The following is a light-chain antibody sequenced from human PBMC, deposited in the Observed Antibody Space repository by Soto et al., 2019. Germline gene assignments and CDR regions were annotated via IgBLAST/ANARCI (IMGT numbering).Light chain of an antibody. Sequence: EIVLTQSPGTLSLSPGERATLSCRASQSVSSYLAWYQQKPGQAPRLLIYDAPNRATGIPARFSGSGSGTDFTLTISSLEPEDFAVYYCQQRSNWPPITFGQGTRLEIK. J-gene: IGKJ5*01. V-gene: IGKV3-11*01. CDR3: QQRSNWPPIT. CDR2: DAP. CDR1: QSVSSY.